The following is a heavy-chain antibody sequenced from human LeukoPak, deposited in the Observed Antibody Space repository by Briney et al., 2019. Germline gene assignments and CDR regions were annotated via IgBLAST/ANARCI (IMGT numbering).Heavy chain of an antibody. J-gene: IGHJ3*01. CDR2: IYYSGST. Sequence: SETLSLTCTVSGGSISSTSHYWHWMRQPPGKGLEWIGSIYYSGSTYYSPSLKSRVTISVDTSNNQFSLTLSSVTAADTAVYYCARHPAGVDAFDVWGQGTMVTVSS. CDR1: GGSISSTSHY. CDR3: ARHPAGVDAFDV. V-gene: IGHV4-39*01. D-gene: IGHD2-15*01.